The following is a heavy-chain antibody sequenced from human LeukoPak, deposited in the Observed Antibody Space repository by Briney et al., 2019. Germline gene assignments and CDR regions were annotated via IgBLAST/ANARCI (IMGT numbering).Heavy chain of an antibody. V-gene: IGHV4-34*01. Sequence: SETLSLTCAVYGGSFSGYYWSWIRQPPGKGLEWIGEINHSGSTNYNPSLKSRVTISVDTSKNQFSPKLSSVTAADTAVYYCARGGVRRYCSSTSCYGSYNWFDPWGQGTLVTVSS. D-gene: IGHD2-2*01. CDR1: GGSFSGYY. J-gene: IGHJ5*02. CDR3: ARGGVRRYCSSTSCYGSYNWFDP. CDR2: INHSGST.